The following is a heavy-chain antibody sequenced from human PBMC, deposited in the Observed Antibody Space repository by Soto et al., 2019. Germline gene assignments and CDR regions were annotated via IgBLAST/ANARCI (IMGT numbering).Heavy chain of an antibody. J-gene: IGHJ4*02. V-gene: IGHV4-30-2*01. CDR3: ARGDYSNLYFDY. D-gene: IGHD4-4*01. CDR1: GGSISSGGYS. CDR2: IYHSGST. Sequence: SETLSLTCAVSGGSISSGGYSWSWIRQPPGKGLEWIGYIYHSGSTYYNPSLKSRVTISVDRSKNQSSLKLNSVTAADTAVYYCARGDYSNLYFDYWGQGTLVTVSS.